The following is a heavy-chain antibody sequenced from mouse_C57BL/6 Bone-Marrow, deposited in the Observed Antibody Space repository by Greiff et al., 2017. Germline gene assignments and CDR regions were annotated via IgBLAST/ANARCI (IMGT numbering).Heavy chain of an antibody. CDR2: IDPSDSYT. D-gene: IGHD1-1*01. Sequence: QVQLQQPGAELVRPGTSVKLSCKASGYTFTSYWMHWVKQRPGQGLEWIGVIDPSDSYTNYNQTFKGKATLTVDTSSSTADMQLSSLTSEDSAVYYCARSFDYGSSLYAMDYWGQGTSVTVSS. V-gene: IGHV1-59*01. J-gene: IGHJ4*01. CDR1: GYTFTSYW. CDR3: ARSFDYGSSLYAMDY.